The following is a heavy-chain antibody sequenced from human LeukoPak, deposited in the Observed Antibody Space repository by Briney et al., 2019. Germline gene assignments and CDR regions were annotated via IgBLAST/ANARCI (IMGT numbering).Heavy chain of an antibody. CDR1: GYTVTGYY. D-gene: IGHD2-21*01. CDR3: ARSPLWYYFDY. CDR2: INPNSGGT. J-gene: IGHJ4*02. Sequence: ASVRVSCKASGYTVTGYYMHWVRQAPGQGLEWMGWINPNSGGTNYAQKFQGRVTMTRDTSINTAYMELSWLRSDDTAVYYCARSPLWYYFDYWGQGTLVTVSS. V-gene: IGHV1-2*02.